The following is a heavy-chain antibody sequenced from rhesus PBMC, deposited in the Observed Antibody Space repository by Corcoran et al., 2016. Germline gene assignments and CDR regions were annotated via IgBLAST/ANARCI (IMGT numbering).Heavy chain of an antibody. J-gene: IGHJ3*01. D-gene: IGHD3-28*01. CDR2: INRGGGST. Sequence: EVQLVESGGGLAKPGGSLRLSCAASGFTFSSYWMNWVRQAPGTGLEWVSAINRGGGSTYYADSVKGRFTISRDNSKNTLSLQMNSLRAEDTAVYYCAKTGYYGSGYPAFDFWGQGLRVTVSS. CDR1: GFTFSSYW. V-gene: IGHV3S25*01. CDR3: AKTGYYGSGYPAFDF.